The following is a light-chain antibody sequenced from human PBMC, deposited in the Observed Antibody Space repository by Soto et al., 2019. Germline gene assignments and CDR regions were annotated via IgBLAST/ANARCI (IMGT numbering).Light chain of an antibody. V-gene: IGKV1-8*01. CDR3: QRYYSYPS. J-gene: IGKJ4*01. CDR2: AAS. Sequence: AIRMTQSPSSLSASTGDRVTITCRASQGISSYLAWYQQKPGKAPKLLIYAASTLQSGVPSRFSGSGSGTDFTLTISCLQSEDFATYYCQRYYSYPSFGGGTKVEIK. CDR1: QGISSY.